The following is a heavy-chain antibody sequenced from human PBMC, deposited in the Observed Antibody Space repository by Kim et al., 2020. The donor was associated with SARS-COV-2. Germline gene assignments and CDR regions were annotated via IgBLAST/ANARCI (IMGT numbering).Heavy chain of an antibody. D-gene: IGHD3-22*01. V-gene: IGHV4-31*03. Sequence: SETLSLTCTVSGGSISSGGYYWSWIRQHPGKGLEWIGYIYYSGSTYYNPSLKSRVTISVDTSKNQFSLKLSSVTAADTAVYYCAREVGYDSSGYYPKGDYYYGMDVWGQGTTVTVSS. CDR2: IYYSGST. CDR3: AREVGYDSSGYYPKGDYYYGMDV. J-gene: IGHJ6*02. CDR1: GGSISSGGYY.